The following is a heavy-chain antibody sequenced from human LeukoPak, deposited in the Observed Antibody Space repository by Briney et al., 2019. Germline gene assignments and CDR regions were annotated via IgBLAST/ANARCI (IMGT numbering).Heavy chain of an antibody. CDR1: GGTFSSYA. Sequence: ASVKVSCKASGGTFSSYAISWVRQAPGQGLEWMGGIIPIFGTANYAQKFQGRVTITADESTSTAYMELSSLRSEDTAVYYCARRGYSYGLVGYWFDPWGQGTLVTVSS. CDR3: ARRGYSYGLVGYWFDP. V-gene: IGHV1-69*13. CDR2: IIPIFGTA. D-gene: IGHD5-18*01. J-gene: IGHJ5*02.